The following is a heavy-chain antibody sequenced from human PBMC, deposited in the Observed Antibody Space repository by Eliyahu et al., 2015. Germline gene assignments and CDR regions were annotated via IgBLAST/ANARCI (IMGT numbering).Heavy chain of an antibody. CDR3: AHSYYSENFDT. CDR1: EFSLRNRGVG. J-gene: IGHJ4*02. Sequence: QITLKESGPTLVKPTQTLTLTCTFSEFSLRNRGVGVGWIRQPPGKALEWLALIYWDDDKRYSPSLKSRLTIAQDTSKNQVVLTMTNMDPVDTATYYCAHSYYSENFDTWGQGILVTVSS. D-gene: IGHD3-10*01. V-gene: IGHV2-5*02. CDR2: IYWDDDK.